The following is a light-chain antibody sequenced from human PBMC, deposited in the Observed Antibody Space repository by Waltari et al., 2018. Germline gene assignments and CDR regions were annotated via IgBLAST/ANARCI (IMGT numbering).Light chain of an antibody. J-gene: IGKJ1*01. V-gene: IGKV1-5*01. CDR3: QQYSSFST. CDR1: QTIRGW. CDR2: DAS. Sequence: DIQMTQSPSMLSASVGDRVTITCRASQTIRGWLAWYQLKPGLATKPLIYDASNLGGGVPSRFSGSGFGTNFTLTISSLQPDDFATYYCQQYSSFSTFGLGTKV.